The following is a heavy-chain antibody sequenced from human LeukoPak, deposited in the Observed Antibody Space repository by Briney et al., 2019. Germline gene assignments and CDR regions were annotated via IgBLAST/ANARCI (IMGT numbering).Heavy chain of an antibody. CDR3: AREMLAAVAAQS. V-gene: IGHV3-9*01. Sequence: TGGSLRLSCAASGFTFDDYAMHWVRQAPGKGLEWASGISWNSGSIGYADSVKGRFTISRDNAKNSLYLQMNSLRAEDTAVYYCAREMLAAVAAQSWGQGTLVTVSS. J-gene: IGHJ5*02. CDR2: ISWNSGSI. D-gene: IGHD6-19*01. CDR1: GFTFDDYA.